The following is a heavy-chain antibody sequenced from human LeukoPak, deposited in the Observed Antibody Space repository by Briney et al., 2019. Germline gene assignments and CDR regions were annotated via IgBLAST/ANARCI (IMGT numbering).Heavy chain of an antibody. Sequence: ASVKVSCKASGYTFTSYDINWVRQAPGQGLEWMGIINPSGGSTSYAQKFQGRVTMTRDTSTSTVYMELSSLRSEDTAVYYCARDYTRSGSYSPPGYWGQGTLVTVSS. J-gene: IGHJ4*02. CDR3: ARDYTRSGSYSPPGY. CDR1: GYTFTSYD. D-gene: IGHD1-26*01. CDR2: INPSGGST. V-gene: IGHV1-46*01.